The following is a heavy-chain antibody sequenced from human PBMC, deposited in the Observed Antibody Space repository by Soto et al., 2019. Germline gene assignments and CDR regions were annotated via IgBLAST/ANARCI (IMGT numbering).Heavy chain of an antibody. J-gene: IGHJ6*03. CDR3: ARQLTMVRGVTLYYYYMDV. CDR1: GGSISSYY. Sequence: SETLSLTCTVSGGSISSYYWSWIRQPPGKGLEWIGYIYYSGSTNYNPSLKSRVTISVDTSKNQFSLKLSSVTAADTAVYYCARQLTMVRGVTLYYYYMDVWGKGTTVTVSS. D-gene: IGHD3-10*01. V-gene: IGHV4-59*08. CDR2: IYYSGST.